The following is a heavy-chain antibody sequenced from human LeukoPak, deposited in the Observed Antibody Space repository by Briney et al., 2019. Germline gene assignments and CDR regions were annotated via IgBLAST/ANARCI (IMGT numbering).Heavy chain of an antibody. J-gene: IGHJ4*02. CDR3: ARERVVAATLFDY. CDR1: GFTFSSYS. CDR2: ISSSSSYI. V-gene: IGHV3-21*01. Sequence: PGGSLRLSCAASGFTFSSYSMNWVRQAPGKGLEWVSSISSSSSYIYYADPAKGRFTISRDNAKNSLYLQMNSLRAEDTAVYYCARERVVAATLFDYWGQGTLVTVSS. D-gene: IGHD2-15*01.